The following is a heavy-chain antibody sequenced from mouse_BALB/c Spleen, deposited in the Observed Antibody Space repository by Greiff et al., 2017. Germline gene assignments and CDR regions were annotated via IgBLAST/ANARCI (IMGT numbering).Heavy chain of an antibody. J-gene: IGHJ1*01. D-gene: IGHD2-3*01. CDR2: INPYNDGT. V-gene: IGHV1-14*01. CDR3: ARSGYYASYLDV. Sequence: LQESGPELVKPGASVKMSCKASGYTFTSYVMHWVKQKPGQGLEWIGYINPYNDGTKYNEKFKGKATLTSDKSSSTAYMELSSLTSEDSAVYYCARSGYYASYLDVWGAGTTVTVSS. CDR1: GYTFTSYV.